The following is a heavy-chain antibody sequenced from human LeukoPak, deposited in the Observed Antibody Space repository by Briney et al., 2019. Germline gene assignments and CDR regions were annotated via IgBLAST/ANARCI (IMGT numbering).Heavy chain of an antibody. CDR3: ARESLVYYYDSSGSDY. CDR2: IYHSGST. CDR1: GYSISSGYY. D-gene: IGHD3-22*01. J-gene: IGHJ4*02. Sequence: PSETLSLTCTVSGYSISSGYYWGWIRQPPGKGLEWIGSIYHSGSTYYNPSLKSRVTISVDTSKNQFSLKLSSVTAADTAVYYCARESLVYYYDSSGSDYWGQGTLVTVSS. V-gene: IGHV4-38-2*02.